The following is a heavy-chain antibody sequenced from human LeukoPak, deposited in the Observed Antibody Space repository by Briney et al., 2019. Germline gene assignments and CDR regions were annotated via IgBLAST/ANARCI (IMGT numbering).Heavy chain of an antibody. V-gene: IGHV3-53*01. J-gene: IGHJ4*02. Sequence: PGGSLRLSCAASGFTVSRNYMCWVRHAPAPGLELVSVIYSADSAYYADSVRRRFTISRDNSKNTLYLQMNSLRADDTAVYYCAREVGGGATNYFDYWGQGTLVTVSS. CDR3: AREVGGGATNYFDY. CDR2: IYSADSA. D-gene: IGHD1-26*01. CDR1: GFTVSRNY.